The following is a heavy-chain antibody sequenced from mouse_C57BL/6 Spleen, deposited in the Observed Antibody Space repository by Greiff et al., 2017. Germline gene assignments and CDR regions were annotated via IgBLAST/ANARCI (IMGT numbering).Heavy chain of an antibody. Sequence: VKLQQPGTELVKPGASVKLSCKASGYTFTSYWMHWVKQRPGQGLEWIGNINPSNGGTNYNEKFKSKATLTVDKSSSTAYMQLSSLTSEDSAVYYWARTVLRYYFDVWGTGTTVTVSS. D-gene: IGHD1-1*01. CDR3: ARTVLRYYFDV. J-gene: IGHJ1*03. V-gene: IGHV1-53*01. CDR2: INPSNGGT. CDR1: GYTFTSYW.